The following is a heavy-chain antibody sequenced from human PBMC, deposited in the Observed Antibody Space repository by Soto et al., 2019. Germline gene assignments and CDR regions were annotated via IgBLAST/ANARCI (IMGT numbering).Heavy chain of an antibody. J-gene: IGHJ4*02. CDR3: AMELRRANYSDY. V-gene: IGHV4-4*07. CDR1: GGSISSYY. D-gene: IGHD1-7*01. Sequence: SETLSLTCTVSGGSISSYYWSWIRQPAGKGLEWIGRIYTSGSTNYNPSLKSRVTMSVDTSKNQFSLKLSSVTAADTAVYYCAMELRRANYSDYWGQGTLVTVSS. CDR2: IYTSGST.